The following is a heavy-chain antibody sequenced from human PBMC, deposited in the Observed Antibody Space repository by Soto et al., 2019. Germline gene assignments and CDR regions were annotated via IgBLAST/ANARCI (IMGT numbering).Heavy chain of an antibody. CDR3: ARVVGYSYCNRSYYYGMDL. CDR2: INTNTGNP. V-gene: IGHV7-4-1*01. J-gene: IGHJ6*02. Sequence: QVQLVQSGSELKKPGASVKVSCKASGYTFTSYAMNWGRQAPGQGLEWMGWINTNTGNPTYAQGFTGRFVLSLDTYVSTAYLQFGVLKAEDTAVYYCARVVGYSYCNRSYYYGMDLWGQGTTVTVSS. D-gene: IGHD5-18*01. CDR1: GYTFTSYA.